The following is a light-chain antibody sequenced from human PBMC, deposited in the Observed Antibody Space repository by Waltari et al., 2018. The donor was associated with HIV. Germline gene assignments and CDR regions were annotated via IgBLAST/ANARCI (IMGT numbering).Light chain of an antibody. CDR3: QQSHSNPRS. CDR2: AAS. J-gene: IGKJ1*01. V-gene: IGKV1-39*01. CDR1: QSISTY. Sequence: DIQMTQSPSSLSASVGDRVTITCRASQSISTYLNWYQQKPGRAPKLLIYAASSLQSGVPTRFSGSGSGTDFTLTINSLQPEDFATYSCQQSHSNPRSFGQGTKVEIK.